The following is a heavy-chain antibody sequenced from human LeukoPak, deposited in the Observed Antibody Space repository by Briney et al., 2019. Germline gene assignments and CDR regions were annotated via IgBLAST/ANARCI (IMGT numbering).Heavy chain of an antibody. CDR3: ARWLYSSGWAIDY. CDR1: GFTFSTYY. J-gene: IGHJ4*02. D-gene: IGHD6-19*01. V-gene: IGHV3-7*01. CDR2: IRADGSGK. Sequence: GGSLRLSRAASGFTFSTYYMNWVRQAPGKGLEWVSNIRADGSGKWYMDSVKGRFTISRDNAKDSLFLQMNNLRAEDTAVYYCARWLYSSGWAIDYWGQGTLVTVSS.